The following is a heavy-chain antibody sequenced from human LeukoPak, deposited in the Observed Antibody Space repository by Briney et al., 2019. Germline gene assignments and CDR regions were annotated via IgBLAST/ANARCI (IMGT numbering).Heavy chain of an antibody. CDR2: IRGGGEL. CDR1: GFSFSDYA. Sequence: GGSLRLSCTASGFSFSDYAMSWVRQAPARGPEWVSSIRGGGELFYADSVKGRFTISRDNAKNTLYLQMNSLRAEDTAVYYCARGSTQYSSGWYGLDYWGQGTLVTVSS. CDR3: ARGSTQYSSGWYGLDY. V-gene: IGHV3-23*01. D-gene: IGHD6-19*01. J-gene: IGHJ4*02.